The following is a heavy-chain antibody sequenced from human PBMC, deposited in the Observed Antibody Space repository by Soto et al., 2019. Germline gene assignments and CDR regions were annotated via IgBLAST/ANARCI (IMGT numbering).Heavy chain of an antibody. V-gene: IGHV1-8*01. D-gene: IGHD2-2*01. CDR2: MNPNSGNT. CDR1: GYTFTRYD. Sequence: QVQLMQSGAEVKKPGASVKVSCKASGYTFTRYDINWVRQATGQGLDWMGWMNPNSGNTGYAQKFQGRVTMTRNTSISTAEMELSRLGSADTSVYDCVDADVLRPAEGGGMDDWGQGTTVTVSS. J-gene: IGHJ6*02. CDR3: VDADVLRPAEGGGMDD.